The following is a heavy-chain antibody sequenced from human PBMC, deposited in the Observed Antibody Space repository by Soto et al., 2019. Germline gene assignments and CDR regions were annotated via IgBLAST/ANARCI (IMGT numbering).Heavy chain of an antibody. CDR3: TRRGGYSYYFDY. D-gene: IGHD5-18*01. CDR1: GFTFSSNS. CDR2: ITSSTSYI. Sequence: EVQLVESGGGLVKPGGSLRLSCAASGFTFSSNSMNWVRQAPGKGLEWVSSITSSTSYIYYAGSVKGRFTISRDNAKNSLYLQMNSLRAEDTAVYYCTRRGGYSYYFDYWGQGTLVTVSS. V-gene: IGHV3-21*01. J-gene: IGHJ4*02.